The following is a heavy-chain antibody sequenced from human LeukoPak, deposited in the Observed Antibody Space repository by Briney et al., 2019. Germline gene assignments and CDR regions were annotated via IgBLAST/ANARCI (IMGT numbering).Heavy chain of an antibody. CDR3: ARDPSFSYYDFWSGYSSNAFDI. Sequence: ASVKVSCKASGGTFSSYAISWVRQAPGQGLEWMGWISAYNGNTNYAQKLQGRVTMTTDTSTSTAYMELRSLRSDDTAVYYCARDPSFSYYDFWSGYSSNAFDIWGQGTMVTVSS. CDR2: ISAYNGNT. V-gene: IGHV1-18*01. D-gene: IGHD3-3*01. CDR1: GGTFSSYA. J-gene: IGHJ3*02.